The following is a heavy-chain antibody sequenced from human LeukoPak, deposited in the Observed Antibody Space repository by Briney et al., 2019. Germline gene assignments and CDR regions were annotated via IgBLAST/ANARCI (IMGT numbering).Heavy chain of an antibody. D-gene: IGHD3-3*01. CDR1: GYTLTELS. CDR3: ARSGGAYDFWSGYYYYYYYMDV. CDR2: INTNTGNP. Sequence: ASVKVSCKISGYTLTELSMHWVRQAPGQGLEWMGWINTNTGNPTYAQGFTGRFVFSLDTSVSTAYLQISSLKAEDTAVYYCARSGGAYDFWSGYYYYYYYMDVWGKGTTVTVSS. V-gene: IGHV7-4-1*02. J-gene: IGHJ6*03.